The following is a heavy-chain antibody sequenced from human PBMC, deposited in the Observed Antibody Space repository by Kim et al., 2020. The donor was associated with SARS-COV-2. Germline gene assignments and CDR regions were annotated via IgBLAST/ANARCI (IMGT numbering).Heavy chain of an antibody. CDR2: INAGNGNT. Sequence: ASVKVSCKASGYTFTSYAMHWVRQAPGQRLEWMGWINAGNGNTKYSQKFQGRVTITRDTSASTAYMELSSLRSEDTAVYYCAVYSSGWYPFDYWGQGTLVTVSS. CDR1: GYTFTSYA. CDR3: AVYSSGWYPFDY. D-gene: IGHD6-19*01. J-gene: IGHJ4*02. V-gene: IGHV1-3*01.